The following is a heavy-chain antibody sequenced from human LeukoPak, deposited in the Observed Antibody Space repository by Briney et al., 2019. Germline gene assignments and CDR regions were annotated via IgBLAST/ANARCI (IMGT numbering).Heavy chain of an antibody. Sequence: SQTLSLTCTVSGGSISSGGYYWSWLRQHPGKGLEWIGYIYYSGSTYYNPSLKSRVTISVDTSKNQFSLKLSSVTAADTAVYYCARDEGYETFDIWGQGTMVTVSS. CDR2: IYYSGST. CDR1: GGSISSGGYY. CDR3: ARDEGYETFDI. V-gene: IGHV4-31*03. D-gene: IGHD5-18*01. J-gene: IGHJ3*02.